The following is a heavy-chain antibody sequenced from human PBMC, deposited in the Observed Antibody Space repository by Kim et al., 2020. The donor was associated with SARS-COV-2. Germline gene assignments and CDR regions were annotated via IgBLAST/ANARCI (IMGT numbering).Heavy chain of an antibody. CDR3: ARKQWLLRTDKSDAFDI. J-gene: IGHJ3*02. CDR1: GFTFSNYW. V-gene: IGHV3-74*01. D-gene: IGHD6-19*01. CDR2: IYSDGSST. Sequence: GGSLRLSCAASGFTFSNYWMHWVRQAPGKGLVWVARIYSDGSSTSYADSVKGRFTISRDNAKNTLYLQMNNLRAEDTAVYYCARKQWLLRTDKSDAFDIWGQGTLVTVSS.